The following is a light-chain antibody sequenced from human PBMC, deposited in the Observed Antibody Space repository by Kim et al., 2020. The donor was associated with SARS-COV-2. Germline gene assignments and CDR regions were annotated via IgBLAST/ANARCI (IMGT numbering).Light chain of an antibody. CDR3: QAWDSSIVV. Sequence: SVSPGQTASITCSGDKLGDKYACWYQQKPGQSLVLVIYQDSKRPSGIPERFSGSNSGNTATLTISGTQAMDEADYYCQAWDSSIVVFGGGTKLTVL. CDR2: QDS. J-gene: IGLJ2*01. V-gene: IGLV3-1*01. CDR1: KLGDKY.